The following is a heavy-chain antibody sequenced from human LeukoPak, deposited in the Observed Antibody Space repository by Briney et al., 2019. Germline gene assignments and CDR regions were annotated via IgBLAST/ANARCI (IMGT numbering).Heavy chain of an antibody. J-gene: IGHJ4*02. Sequence: SVKVSCKASGGTFSSYAISWVRQAPGQGLEWMGGIIPIFGTANYAQKFQGRVTITTDESTSTAYMELSSLRSEDTAVYYCASATTSRASAPHHYWGQGTLVTVSS. D-gene: IGHD1-14*01. V-gene: IGHV1-69*05. CDR1: GGTFSSYA. CDR3: ASATTSRASAPHHY. CDR2: IIPIFGTA.